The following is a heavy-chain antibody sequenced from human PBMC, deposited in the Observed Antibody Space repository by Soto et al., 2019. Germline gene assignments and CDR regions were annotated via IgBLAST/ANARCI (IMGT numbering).Heavy chain of an antibody. D-gene: IGHD3-3*02. J-gene: IGHJ3*01. V-gene: IGHV3-23*01. CDR3: AKDSISYNGIYDAFDV. CDR2: IGGGDDI. CDR1: GFTFSNYP. Sequence: GGSLRLSCEASGFTFSNYPMAWVRQPPGEGPEWVSTIGGGDDIFYAESVQGRFVISRDDSRSTMYLQMDNLRVEDTAIYFCAKDSISYNGIYDAFDVWGQGTVVTVSS.